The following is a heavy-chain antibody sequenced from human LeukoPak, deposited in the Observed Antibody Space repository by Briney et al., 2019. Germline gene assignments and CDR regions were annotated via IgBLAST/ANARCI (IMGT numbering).Heavy chain of an antibody. CDR3: AKDPDPYYYYGMDV. V-gene: IGHV3-23*01. Sequence: GGSLRLSCEASGFTFRNYPMSWVRQAPGKGLEWVSAMTGTTGNTYYADSVEGRFTISRDNAKNMLYLQMDSLEAEDTAVYYCAKDPDPYYYYGMDVWGQGTTVTVSS. J-gene: IGHJ6*01. CDR1: GFTFRNYP. CDR2: MTGTTGNT.